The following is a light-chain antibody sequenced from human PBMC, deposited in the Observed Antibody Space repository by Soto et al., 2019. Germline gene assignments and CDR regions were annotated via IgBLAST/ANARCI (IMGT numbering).Light chain of an antibody. Sequence: IVLTQSSAIVSVSPWGRATLSCRASQSISNNLAWYQQRPGQAPRLLIYGASTRATGISARFSGSGSGTEFTLTISSLQSEDFAVYYCQQYYSWPPITFGQGTRLEIK. CDR1: QSISNN. CDR3: QQYYSWPPIT. CDR2: GAS. V-gene: IGKV3-15*01. J-gene: IGKJ5*01.